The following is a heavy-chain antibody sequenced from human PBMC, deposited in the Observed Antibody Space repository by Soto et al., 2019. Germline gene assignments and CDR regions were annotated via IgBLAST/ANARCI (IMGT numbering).Heavy chain of an antibody. CDR2: TYYRSKWYN. V-gene: IGHV6-1*01. D-gene: IGHD3-22*01. J-gene: IGHJ4*02. CDR1: GDSVSSNSAA. Sequence: PSEALSLTCAISGDSVSSNSAAWNWIRQSPSRGLEWLGRTYYRSKWYNDYAVSVKSRITINPDTSENQFSLQLNSVTPEDTAVYYCARVRIKYDSSGYYFNYFDYWGQGTLVTVSS. CDR3: ARVRIKYDSSGYYFNYFDY.